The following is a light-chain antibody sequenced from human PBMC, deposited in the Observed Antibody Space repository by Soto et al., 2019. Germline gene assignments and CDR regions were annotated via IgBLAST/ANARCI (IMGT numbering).Light chain of an antibody. Sequence: AIRMTQSPSSLSASTGDRVTITCRASQGISSYLAWYQQKPGKAPKLLIYAASTLQSGVPSRFSGSGSGTDFTLTISGLQSEDFSTYYCQQYYIYPLTFGGGTKVEIK. CDR2: AAS. J-gene: IGKJ4*01. CDR3: QQYYIYPLT. V-gene: IGKV1-8*01. CDR1: QGISSY.